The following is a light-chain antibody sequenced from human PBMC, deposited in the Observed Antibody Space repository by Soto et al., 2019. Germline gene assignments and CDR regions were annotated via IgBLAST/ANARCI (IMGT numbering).Light chain of an antibody. CDR1: QSISSW. CDR3: QQYASYPWT. J-gene: IGKJ1*01. CDR2: DAS. Sequence: DIQMTQSPSTLSASVGDRVTITCRASQSISSWLAWYQQKPGKAPKLLIYDASSLESGVPSRFRGSGSGTEFSPTITSLQPGDSATFYCQQYASYPWTFGRGTKVDIK. V-gene: IGKV1-5*01.